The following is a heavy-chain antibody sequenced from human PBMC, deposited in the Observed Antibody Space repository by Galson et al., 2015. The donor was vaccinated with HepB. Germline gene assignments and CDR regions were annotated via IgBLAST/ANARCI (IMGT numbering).Heavy chain of an antibody. V-gene: IGHV3-30*03. CDR2: ISHDGSSK. CDR1: GFTVSSYN. D-gene: IGHD1-26*01. CDR3: ARDAMGRGSGSYSAFDY. Sequence: SLRLSCAASGFTVSSYNMHWVRQAPGKGLEWVAVISHDGSSKYYADSVKGRFTISRDNSKNTLYLQMNSPRAEDKAVYYCARDAMGRGSGSYSAFDYWGQGTLVTVSS. J-gene: IGHJ4*02.